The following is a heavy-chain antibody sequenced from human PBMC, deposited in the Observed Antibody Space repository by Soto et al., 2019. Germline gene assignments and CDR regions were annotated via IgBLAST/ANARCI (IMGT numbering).Heavy chain of an antibody. J-gene: IGHJ5*02. V-gene: IGHV4-30-2*01. CDR1: GGSISIGGYP. CDR3: ARAGVRGGEENWFDP. CDR2: IYHSGST. Sequence: SETLSLTCAVSGGSISIGGYPWSWIRQPPGKGLEWIGYIYHSGSTYYNPSLKSRVTISVDTSKNQFSLKLSSVTAADTAVYYCARAGVRGGEENWFDPWGQGTLVTVSS. D-gene: IGHD3-10*01.